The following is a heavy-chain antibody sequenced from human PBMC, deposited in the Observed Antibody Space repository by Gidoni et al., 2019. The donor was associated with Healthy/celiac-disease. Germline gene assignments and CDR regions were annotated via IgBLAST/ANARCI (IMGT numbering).Heavy chain of an antibody. V-gene: IGHV3-23*01. Sequence: EVQLLESGGGLVQPGGSLRLSCAASGFTFSSYAMSWVRQAPGKGLEWVSAISGSGGSTYYADSVKGRFTISRDNSKNTLYLQMNSLRAEDTAVYYCAKDRYGSGSYNYYYYGMDVWGQGTTVTVSS. CDR2: ISGSGGST. CDR1: GFTFSSYA. J-gene: IGHJ6*02. CDR3: AKDRYGSGSYNYYYYGMDV. D-gene: IGHD3-10*01.